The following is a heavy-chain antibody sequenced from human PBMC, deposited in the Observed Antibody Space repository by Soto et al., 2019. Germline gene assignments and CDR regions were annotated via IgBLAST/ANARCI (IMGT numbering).Heavy chain of an antibody. J-gene: IGHJ5*02. CDR3: ARDMVRGVNWFDP. Sequence: QVQLVQSGAEVKKPGASVKVSCKASGYTFTSYAMHWVRQAPGQRLEWMGWINAGNGNTKYSQKFQGRVTITRDTPASTAYMELSSLRSEDTAVYYCARDMVRGVNWFDPWGQGTLVTVSS. D-gene: IGHD3-10*01. V-gene: IGHV1-3*01. CDR1: GYTFTSYA. CDR2: INAGNGNT.